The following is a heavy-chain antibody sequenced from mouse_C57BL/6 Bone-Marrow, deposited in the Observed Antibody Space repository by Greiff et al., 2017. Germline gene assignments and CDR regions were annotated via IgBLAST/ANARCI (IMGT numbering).Heavy chain of an antibody. CDR1: GYTFTSYW. CDR3: ARGRTAWVGY. CDR2: IHPNSGST. J-gene: IGHJ3*01. V-gene: IGHV1-64*01. Sequence: QVQLQQPGAELVKPGASVKLSCKASGYTFTSYWMHWVKQRPGQGLEWIGMIHPNSGSTNYNEKFKSKGTLTVDKSSSTAYMQLSRLTPEDSAVXYCARGRTAWVGYWGQGTLVTVSA.